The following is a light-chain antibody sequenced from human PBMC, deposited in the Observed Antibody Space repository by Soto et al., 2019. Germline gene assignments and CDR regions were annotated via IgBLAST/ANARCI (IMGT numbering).Light chain of an antibody. CDR1: QSVRSSY. CDR2: DGS. J-gene: IGKJ4*01. Sequence: EIVLTQSPATLSLSPGDRATLSCGASQSVRSSYVAWYQQKAGLAPRLLIYDGSSRASGIPDRLSGSGSGTDFTLTFGRLEPEDFALYCCQQYDNSAPLSFGGGTKV. CDR3: QQYDNSAPLS. V-gene: IGKV3D-20*01.